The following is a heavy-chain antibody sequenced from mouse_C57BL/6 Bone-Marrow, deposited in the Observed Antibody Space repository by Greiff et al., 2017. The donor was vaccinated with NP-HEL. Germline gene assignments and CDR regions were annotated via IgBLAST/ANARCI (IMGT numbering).Heavy chain of an antibody. D-gene: IGHD2-4*01. J-gene: IGHJ1*03. Sequence: EVMLVESEGGLVQPGSSMKLSCTASGFTFSDYYMAWVRQVPEKGLEWVANINYDGSSTYYLDSLKSRFIISRDNAKNILYLQMSSLKSEDTATYYCARDGAYDYDCGYFDVWGTGTTVTVSS. V-gene: IGHV5-16*01. CDR3: ARDGAYDYDCGYFDV. CDR1: GFTFSDYY. CDR2: INYDGSST.